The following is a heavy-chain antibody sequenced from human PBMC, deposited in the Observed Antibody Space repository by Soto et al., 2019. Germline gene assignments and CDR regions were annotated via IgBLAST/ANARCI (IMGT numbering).Heavy chain of an antibody. CDR3: ARSALPAAINNWFDP. D-gene: IGHD2-2*01. Sequence: GASVKVSCKASGGTFSSYAISWVRQSPGQGLEWMGGIIPIFGTANHAQKFQGRVTITADESTSTAYMELSSLRSEDTAVYYCARSALPAAINNWFDPWGQGTLVTVSS. V-gene: IGHV1-69*13. CDR2: IIPIFGTA. J-gene: IGHJ5*02. CDR1: GGTFSSYA.